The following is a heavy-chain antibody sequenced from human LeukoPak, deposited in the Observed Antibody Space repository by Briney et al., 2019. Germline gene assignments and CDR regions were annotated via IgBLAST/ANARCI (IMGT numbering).Heavy chain of an antibody. CDR2: ISGSGGST. CDR3: AKAPVYDFWSGSQNDY. D-gene: IGHD3-3*01. Sequence: GGSLRLSCAASGFTFSSYAMSWVRQAPGKGLEWVSAISGSGGSTYYADSVKGRFTISRDNSKNTLYLQMNSLRAEDTAVYYCAKAPVYDFWSGSQNDYWGQGTLVTVSS. CDR1: GFTFSSYA. J-gene: IGHJ4*02. V-gene: IGHV3-23*01.